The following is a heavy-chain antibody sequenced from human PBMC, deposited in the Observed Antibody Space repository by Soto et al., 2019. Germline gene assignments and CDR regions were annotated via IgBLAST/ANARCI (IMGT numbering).Heavy chain of an antibody. D-gene: IGHD1-1*01. V-gene: IGHV1-69*13. J-gene: IGHJ4*02. CDR2: IIPIFGTA. Sequence: ASVKLCCKASGGTFSSYAISWVRQAPGQGLEWMGGIIPIFGTANYAQKFQGRVTITADESTSTAYMELSSLRSEDTAVYYCARTDWHARGVDYCGQRTPVIVSS. CDR3: ARTDWHARGVDY. CDR1: GGTFSSYA.